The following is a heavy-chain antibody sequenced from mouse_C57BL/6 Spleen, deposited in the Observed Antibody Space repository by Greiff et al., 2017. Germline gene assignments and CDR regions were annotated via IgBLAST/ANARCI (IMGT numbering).Heavy chain of an antibody. CDR3: ARGDNGYYDYAMDY. Sequence: EVHLVESGGGLVKPGGSLTLSCAASGFTFSDYGMHWVRQAPEKGLEWVAYISSGSSTIYYADTVKGRFTISRDNAKNTLFLQMTSLRSEDTAMYCCARGDNGYYDYAMDYWGQGTSVTVSS. CDR2: ISSGSSTI. V-gene: IGHV5-17*01. D-gene: IGHD2-3*01. CDR1: GFTFSDYG. J-gene: IGHJ4*01.